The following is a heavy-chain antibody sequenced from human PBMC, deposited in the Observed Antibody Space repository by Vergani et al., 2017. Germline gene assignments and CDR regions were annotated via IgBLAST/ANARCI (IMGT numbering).Heavy chain of an antibody. D-gene: IGHD4-17*01. Sequence: EMQLLESGGGLVQPGGSLRLSCAASGFTFSDYAMNWGRQAPGKGLEWVSSISGSGGNTYYADSVKGRFTISRDNSKNVLSLQMNSLRAEDTAVYYCARGGGGDYLFDFWGQGTLVTVSS. CDR3: ARGGGGDYLFDF. CDR1: GFTFSDYA. V-gene: IGHV3-23*01. CDR2: ISGSGGNT. J-gene: IGHJ4*02.